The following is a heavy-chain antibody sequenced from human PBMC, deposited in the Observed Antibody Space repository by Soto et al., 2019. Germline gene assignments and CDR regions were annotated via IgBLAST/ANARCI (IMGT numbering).Heavy chain of an antibody. D-gene: IGHD2-21*02. Sequence: GGALRLSCAASEFTFNTYSMNWVRQAPGKGLEWVSCISSTSTYIYYADSVKGRFTISRDNAKNLLYLQMNSLRAEDTAVYYCARDFGDSRGSYYYYGMDVWGQGTTVTVSS. CDR1: EFTFNTYS. J-gene: IGHJ6*02. CDR3: ARDFGDSRGSYYYYGMDV. CDR2: ISSTSTYI. V-gene: IGHV3-21*01.